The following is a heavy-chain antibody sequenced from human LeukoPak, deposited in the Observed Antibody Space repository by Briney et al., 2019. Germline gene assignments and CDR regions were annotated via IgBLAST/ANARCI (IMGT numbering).Heavy chain of an antibody. CDR2: IYYSGST. D-gene: IGHD5-12*01. CDR1: GGSVSSGSYY. V-gene: IGHV4-61*01. J-gene: IGHJ4*02. Sequence: SETLSLTCTVSGGSVSSGSYYWSWIRQPPGKGLEWIGYIYYSGSTNYNPSLKSRVTISVDTSKSQFSLKLSSVTAADTAVYYCARDYKVATRSVFDYWGQGTLVTVSS. CDR3: ARDYKVATRSVFDY.